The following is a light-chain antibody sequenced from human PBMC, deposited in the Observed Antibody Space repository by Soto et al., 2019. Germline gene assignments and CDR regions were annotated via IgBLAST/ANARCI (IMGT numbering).Light chain of an antibody. Sequence: IQLTQSPSSLSASVGDRVTITCRASQGINSFLAWYQQKPGKAPKLLIYAASTLQSGVPSRFSGSGSGTEFTLTISSLQPDDFATYYCQQYNSYPWTFGQGTKVDIK. CDR3: QQYNSYPWT. V-gene: IGKV1-9*01. CDR1: QGINSF. J-gene: IGKJ1*01. CDR2: AAS.